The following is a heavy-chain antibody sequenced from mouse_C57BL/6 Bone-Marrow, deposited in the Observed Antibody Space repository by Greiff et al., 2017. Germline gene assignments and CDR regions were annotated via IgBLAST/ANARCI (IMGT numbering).Heavy chain of an antibody. Sequence: EVHLVESGEGLVKPGGSLKLSCAASGFTFSSYAMSWVRQTPEQRLEWVAYISSGGDYIYYADTVKGRFTISRDNARNTLYLQMSSLKSEDTAMYYCTKGGLLETWFAYWGQGTLVTVSA. V-gene: IGHV5-9-1*02. D-gene: IGHD2-3*01. CDR1: GFTFSSYA. J-gene: IGHJ3*01. CDR2: ISSGGDYI. CDR3: TKGGLLETWFAY.